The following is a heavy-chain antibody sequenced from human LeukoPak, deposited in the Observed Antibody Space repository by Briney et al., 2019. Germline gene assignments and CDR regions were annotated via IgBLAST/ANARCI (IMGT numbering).Heavy chain of an antibody. J-gene: IGHJ5*02. D-gene: IGHD6-13*01. Sequence: GASVKVSCKASGYTFTSYDINWVRQAPGQGLEWMGWINTNTGNPMYAQGFTGRFVFSLDTSVSTAYLQISSLKVEDTAVYYCAILIGSSWYGGFDPWGQGTLVTVSS. CDR3: AILIGSSWYGGFDP. V-gene: IGHV7-4-1*02. CDR1: GYTFTSYD. CDR2: INTNTGNP.